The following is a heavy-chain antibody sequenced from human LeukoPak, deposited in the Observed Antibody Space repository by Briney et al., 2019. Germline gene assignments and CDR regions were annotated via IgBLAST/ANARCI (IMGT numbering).Heavy chain of an antibody. CDR3: ARDLAYCGGDCGH. CDR1: GFTFSSNS. Sequence: GGSLRLSCAASGFTFSSNSMNWLRQAPGKGLEWVSYISGSGTYIYYADSVKGRFTISRDNAKNSVYLQMNSLRAQDTAVYYCARDLAYCGGDCGHWGQGTLVTVSP. J-gene: IGHJ4*02. CDR2: ISGSGTYI. D-gene: IGHD2-21*01. V-gene: IGHV3-21*01.